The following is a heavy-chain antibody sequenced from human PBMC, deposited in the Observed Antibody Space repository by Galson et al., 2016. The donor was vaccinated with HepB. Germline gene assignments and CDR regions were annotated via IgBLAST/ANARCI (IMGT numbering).Heavy chain of an antibody. CDR1: GFTFTDYP. J-gene: IGHJ3*02. Sequence: SLRLSCATSGFTFTDYPMTWVRQAPGKGLEWVSTVGTGHFTHYADSVKGRFIVSRDNSENTLYLRMNSLRADDTALYFYAREGYSSGHCGAFDIWGRGTVVAVSS. V-gene: IGHV3-23*01. D-gene: IGHD6-19*01. CDR3: AREGYSSGHCGAFDI. CDR2: VGTGHFT.